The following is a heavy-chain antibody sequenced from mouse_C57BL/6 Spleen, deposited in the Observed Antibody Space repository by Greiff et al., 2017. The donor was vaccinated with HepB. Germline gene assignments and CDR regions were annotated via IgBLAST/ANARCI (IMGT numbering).Heavy chain of an antibody. CDR1: GYTFTSYW. Sequence: VQLQQSGAELAKPGASVKLSCKASGYTFTSYWMHWVKQRPGQGLEWIRYINPSSGYTKYNQKFKDKATLTADKSSSTAYMQLSSLTYEDSAVYYCARYSNYERWYFDVWGTGTTVTVSS. V-gene: IGHV1-7*01. J-gene: IGHJ1*03. D-gene: IGHD2-5*01. CDR3: ARYSNYERWYFDV. CDR2: INPSSGYT.